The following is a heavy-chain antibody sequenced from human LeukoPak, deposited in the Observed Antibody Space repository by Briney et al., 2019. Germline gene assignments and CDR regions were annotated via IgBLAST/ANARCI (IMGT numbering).Heavy chain of an antibody. V-gene: IGHV4-30-4*08. J-gene: IGHJ3*02. CDR3: ARDSGTIFENAFDI. CDR1: GGSFSGYY. Sequence: PSETLSLTCAVYGGSFSGYYWSWIRQPPGKGLEWIGYIYYSGSTYYNPSLKSRVTISVDTSKNQFSLKLSSVTAADTAVYYCARDSGTIFENAFDIWGQGTMVTVSS. CDR2: IYYSGST. D-gene: IGHD3-3*01.